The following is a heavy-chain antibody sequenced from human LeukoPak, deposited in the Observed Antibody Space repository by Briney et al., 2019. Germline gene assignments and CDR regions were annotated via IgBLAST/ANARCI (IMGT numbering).Heavy chain of an antibody. CDR1: GFDFEDYA. J-gene: IGHJ6*03. V-gene: IGHV3-43D*03. D-gene: IGHD6-13*01. Sequence: GGSLRLSCAASGFDFEDYAMHWVRQAPGKGLEWVSLIYWGGASHYGDSVEGRFGIGRDNSKNSLYLQMNSLTTEDTALYYCAKDRGSSLYYYYYMDVWGKGTTVTVSS. CDR3: AKDRGSSLYYYYYMDV. CDR2: IYWGGAS.